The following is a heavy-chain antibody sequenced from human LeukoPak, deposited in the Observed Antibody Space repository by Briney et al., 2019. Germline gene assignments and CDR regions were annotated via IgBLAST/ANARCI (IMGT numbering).Heavy chain of an antibody. D-gene: IGHD5-24*01. CDR1: GFTVSSNY. J-gene: IGHJ4*02. Sequence: GGSLRLSCAASGFTVSSNYMSWVRQAPGKGLGWVSVIYSGGSTYYADSVKGRFTISRDNSKNTLYLQMNSLRAEDTAVYYCARDLDGYNYFDYWGQGTLVTVSS. V-gene: IGHV3-66*02. CDR3: ARDLDGYNYFDY. CDR2: IYSGGST.